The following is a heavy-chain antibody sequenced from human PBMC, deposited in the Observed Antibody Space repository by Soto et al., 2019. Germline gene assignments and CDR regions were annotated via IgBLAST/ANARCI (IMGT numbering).Heavy chain of an antibody. J-gene: IGHJ1*01. CDR2: ISSSGYI. D-gene: IGHD4-17*01. CDR1: GFTFSNSG. V-gene: IGHV3-21*01. CDR3: ARDLGAVTTLGFQN. Sequence: EVQLVESGGGLVKPGGPLRLSCAASGFTFSNSGMNWVRQAPGKGLEWVSYISSSGYIFYADSVKGRFTISRDNAKDALYLQMNSLRAEDTAVYYCARDLGAVTTLGFQNWGQGALVTVSS.